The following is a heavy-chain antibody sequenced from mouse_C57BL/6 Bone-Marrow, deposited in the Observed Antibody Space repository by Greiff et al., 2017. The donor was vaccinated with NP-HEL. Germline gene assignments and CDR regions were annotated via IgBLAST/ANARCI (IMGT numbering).Heavy chain of an antibody. CDR1: GFPITSGYF. J-gene: IGHJ1*03. CDR3: AGDYDGCWYFDV. Sequence: QVQLKESGPGLVKPSHSLFLTCSTTGFPITSGYFWIWNRQPPGKLLEWMGYITHSGETFYNPYLQSPTSFTREKSKSPSFLQLNSVTTEDTAMDYCAGDYDGCWYFDVWGTGKAITVSA. V-gene: IGHV12-3*01. D-gene: IGHD2-3*01. CDR2: ITHSGET.